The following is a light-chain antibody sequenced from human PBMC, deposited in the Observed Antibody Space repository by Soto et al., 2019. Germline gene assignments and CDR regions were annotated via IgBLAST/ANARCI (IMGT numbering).Light chain of an antibody. V-gene: IGLV1-44*01. CDR3: AAWDDSLNAYVI. Sequence: QSVLTQPPSASGTPGQRVTISCSGSSSNIGSNPVNWYQQLPGTAPKLLIYSNNQRPSGVPDRFSGSKSGTSASLAISGLQSEDEADYYCAAWDDSLNAYVIFGGGTKVTVL. J-gene: IGLJ2*01. CDR1: SSNIGSNP. CDR2: SNN.